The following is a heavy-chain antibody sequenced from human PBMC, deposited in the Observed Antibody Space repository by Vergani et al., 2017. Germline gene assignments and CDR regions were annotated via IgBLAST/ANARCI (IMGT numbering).Heavy chain of an antibody. Sequence: QVQLQESGPGLVKPSQTLSLTCTVSGGSISSGGYYWSWIRQHPGKGLEWIGYIYYSGSTYYNPSLKSRVTISVDTSKNQFSLKLSSVTAADTAVYYCARENSNSYYYYGMDVWGQGTTVTVSS. D-gene: IGHD4-11*01. CDR2: IYYSGST. J-gene: IGHJ6*02. V-gene: IGHV4-31*03. CDR1: GGSISSGGYY. CDR3: ARENSNSYYYYGMDV.